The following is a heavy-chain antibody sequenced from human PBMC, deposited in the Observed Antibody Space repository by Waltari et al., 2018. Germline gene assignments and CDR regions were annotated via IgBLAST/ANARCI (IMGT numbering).Heavy chain of an antibody. Sequence: QVQLQESGPGLVKPPGTMSGTCAVSGDTISGRYWWSWVRQPPGKGLEWIGQIHGSGRSNYNPSLESRLTVSMDTSSNHFSLTVTSATAADTAIYYCARDRGRGLYLDSWGQGTLVTVSP. CDR2: IHGSGRS. V-gene: IGHV4-4*03. J-gene: IGHJ4*02. CDR3: ARDRGRGLYLDS. CDR1: GDTISGRYW. D-gene: IGHD1-26*01.